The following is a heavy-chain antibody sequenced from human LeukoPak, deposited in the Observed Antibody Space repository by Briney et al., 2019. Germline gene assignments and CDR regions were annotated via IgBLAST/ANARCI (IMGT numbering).Heavy chain of an antibody. CDR1: GGSFSGYY. D-gene: IGHD7-27*01. CDR3: ASRKLGNDY. Sequence: SETLSLTCAVYGGSFSGYYWSWIRQPPGKGLEWIGEINHSGSTNYNPSLKGRVTISADTSKNQFSLKLSSVTAADTAVYYCASRKLGNDYWGQGTLVTVSS. V-gene: IGHV4-34*01. CDR2: INHSGST. J-gene: IGHJ4*02.